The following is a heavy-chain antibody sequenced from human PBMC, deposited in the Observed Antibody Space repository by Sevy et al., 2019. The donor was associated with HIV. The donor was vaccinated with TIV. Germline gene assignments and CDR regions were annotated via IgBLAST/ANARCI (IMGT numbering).Heavy chain of an antibody. V-gene: IGHV3-15*01. J-gene: IGHJ4*01. CDR1: GFTFSNAW. CDR3: STEMGASDFGYYFDV. Sequence: GGSLRLSCAASGFTFSNAWMSWVRQAPGKGLEWVGRIKRKTDGGQPVYAAPVKDRFTITREDSKNTLSLRMNSLRTEDTAGYYCSTEMGASDFGYYFDVWGQGTMVTVSS. D-gene: IGHD1-26*01. CDR2: IKRKTDGGQP.